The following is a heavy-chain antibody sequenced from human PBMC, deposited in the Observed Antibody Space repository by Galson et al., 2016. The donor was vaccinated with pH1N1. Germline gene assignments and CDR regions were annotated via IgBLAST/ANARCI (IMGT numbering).Heavy chain of an antibody. CDR3: SRDRHYGDDRAFGH. J-gene: IGHJ4*02. V-gene: IGHV1-69*04. D-gene: IGHD5-12*01. CDR1: GVTFSTFA. Sequence: SVKVSCKASGVTFSTFAITWVRQAPGQGLEWMGRIIPILGMTNYAQRFHGRVTITADTSTYKAYMELSSLRSDDTAMYYCSRDRHYGDDRAFGHWGRGTLVTVSS. CDR2: IIPILGMT.